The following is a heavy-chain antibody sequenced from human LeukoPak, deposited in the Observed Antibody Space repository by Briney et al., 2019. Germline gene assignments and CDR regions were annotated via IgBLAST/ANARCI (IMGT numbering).Heavy chain of an antibody. CDR2: INPNSGGT. V-gene: IGHV1-2*02. Sequence: GASVKVSCKASGYTFTGNYMHWVRQAPGQGLEWMGRINPNSGGTNYAQKFQGRVTMTRDTSISTAYMELSRLRSDDTAVYYCARRTRYSSSSDAFDIWGQGTMVTVSS. CDR1: GYTFTGNY. D-gene: IGHD6-13*01. CDR3: ARRTRYSSSSDAFDI. J-gene: IGHJ3*02.